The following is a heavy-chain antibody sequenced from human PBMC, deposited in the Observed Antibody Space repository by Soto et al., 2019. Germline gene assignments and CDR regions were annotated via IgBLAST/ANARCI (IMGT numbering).Heavy chain of an antibody. Sequence: GGSLRLSSAAPGFTFSSYGMHWVRQAPGKGLAWVAVIWYDGSNKYYADSVKGRFTISRDNSKNTLYLQMNSLRAEDTAVYYCARDSPDELYYYGMDVWGQGTTVTVSS. D-gene: IGHD1-7*01. J-gene: IGHJ6*02. CDR2: IWYDGSNK. CDR1: GFTFSSYG. CDR3: ARDSPDELYYYGMDV. V-gene: IGHV3-33*01.